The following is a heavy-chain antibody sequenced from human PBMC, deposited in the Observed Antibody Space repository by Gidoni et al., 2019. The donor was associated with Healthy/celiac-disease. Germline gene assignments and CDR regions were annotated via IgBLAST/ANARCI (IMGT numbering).Heavy chain of an antibody. V-gene: IGHV1-8*01. CDR1: VYTFTSYD. CDR3: ARVTTLDPLGFDY. Sequence: QLHPVHSGAEVKKPVPSVQFSCKPPVYTFTSYDINWVRQATGQGLEWMGWMNPNSGNTGYAQKFQGRVTMTRNTSISTAYMELSRLRSEETAVYYCARVTTLDPLGFDYWGQGTLVTVSS. CDR2: MNPNSGNT. J-gene: IGHJ4*02.